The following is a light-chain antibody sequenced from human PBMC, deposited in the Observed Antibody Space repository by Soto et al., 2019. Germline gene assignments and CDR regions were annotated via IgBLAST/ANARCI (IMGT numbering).Light chain of an antibody. CDR3: HQYDSIVQT. Sequence: EIVLTQSPATLSLSPGERATLSCRASQSVTDNYLAWYQQKPGQPPRLLIYDASTRATATPERFSGSGSGTDFTLTISRLEPEDFAVYYCHQYDSIVQTFGQGTKVDIK. CDR2: DAS. J-gene: IGKJ1*01. CDR1: QSVTDNY. V-gene: IGKV3-20*01.